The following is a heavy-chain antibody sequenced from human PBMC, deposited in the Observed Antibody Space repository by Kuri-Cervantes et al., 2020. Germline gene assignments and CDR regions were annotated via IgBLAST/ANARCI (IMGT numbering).Heavy chain of an antibody. J-gene: IGHJ6*02. D-gene: IGHD6-13*01. V-gene: IGHV3-30*03. Sequence: GGSLRLSCAASGFTFSSYGMHWVRQAPGKGLGWVAVISYDGSNKYYADSVKGRFTISRDNSKNTLYLQMNSLRAEDTAVYYCARESSSPGKYYYYYGMDVWGQGTTVTVSS. CDR1: GFTFSSYG. CDR2: ISYDGSNK. CDR3: ARESSSPGKYYYYYGMDV.